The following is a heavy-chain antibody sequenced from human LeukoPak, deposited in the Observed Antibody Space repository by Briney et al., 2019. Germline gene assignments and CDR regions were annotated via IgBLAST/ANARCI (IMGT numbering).Heavy chain of an antibody. CDR1: GFTFDDYA. J-gene: IGHJ4*02. CDR3: ARDRGYFY. D-gene: IGHD5-18*01. Sequence: GGSLRLSCAASGFTFDDYAMNWVRQAPGKGLEWVSGISWKSGRIAYADSVKGRFTISRDNAKNSLYLQMNSLRAEDTAVYYCARDRGYFYWGQGTLVTVSS. CDR2: ISWKSGRI. V-gene: IGHV3-9*01.